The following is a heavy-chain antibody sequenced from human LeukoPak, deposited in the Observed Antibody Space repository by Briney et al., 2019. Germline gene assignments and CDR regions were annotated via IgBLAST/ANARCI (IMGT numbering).Heavy chain of an antibody. V-gene: IGHV3-7*03. J-gene: IGHJ4*02. Sequence: ETLSLTCTVSGGSISSSSHYWGWIRQPPGKGLEWVANIKQDGSEKYYVDSVKSRFTISRDNAKSSLFLQMNSLRAEDTAVYYCATSRSFDYWGQGTLVTVSS. CDR2: IKQDGSEK. CDR1: GGSISSSSHY. CDR3: ATSRSFDY.